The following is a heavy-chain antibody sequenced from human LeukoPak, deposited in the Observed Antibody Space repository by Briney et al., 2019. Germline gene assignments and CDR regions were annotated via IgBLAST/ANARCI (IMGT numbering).Heavy chain of an antibody. D-gene: IGHD1-26*01. CDR2: IHSDGGTT. CDR1: GFTFSDDW. V-gene: IGHV3-74*01. J-gene: IGHJ4*02. CDR3: DRDTYSIAE. Sequence: GGSLRLSCVASGFTFSDDWMHWVRQPPGKGLVWVSLIHSDGGTTNYADSVKGRFTISRDNAKNTVYLQMNSLRVGDTAVYYCDRDTYSIAEWGQGTLVTVSS.